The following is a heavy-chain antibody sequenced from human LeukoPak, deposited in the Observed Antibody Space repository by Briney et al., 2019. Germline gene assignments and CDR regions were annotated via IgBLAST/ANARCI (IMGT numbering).Heavy chain of an antibody. CDR2: IYPGDSDT. CDR3: ARHTDSSGYSPTIDY. Sequence: GESLKISCKTSGYSFTSYWIGWVRQMPGKGLEWMGIIYPGDSDTRYSPSSRGQVTISADKSISTAYLQWSSLKASDTAMYYCARHTDSSGYSPTIDYWGQGTLVTVSS. D-gene: IGHD3-22*01. CDR1: GYSFTSYW. J-gene: IGHJ4*02. V-gene: IGHV5-51*01.